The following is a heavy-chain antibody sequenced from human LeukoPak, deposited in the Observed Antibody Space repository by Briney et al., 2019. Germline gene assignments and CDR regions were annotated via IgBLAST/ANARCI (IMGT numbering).Heavy chain of an antibody. CDR2: IIPILGIA. Sequence: SVKVSCKASGGTFSSYAISWVRQAPGQGLEWMGRIIPILGIANYAQKFQGRVTITADKSTSTAYMELSSLRSEDTAVYYCARMKDSSSSLYYYYGMDVWGQGTTVTVSS. V-gene: IGHV1-69*04. CDR1: GGTFSSYA. CDR3: ARMKDSSSSLYYYYGMDV. J-gene: IGHJ6*02. D-gene: IGHD6-6*01.